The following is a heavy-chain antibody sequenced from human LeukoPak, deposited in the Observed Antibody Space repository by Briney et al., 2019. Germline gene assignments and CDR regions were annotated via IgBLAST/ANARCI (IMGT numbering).Heavy chain of an antibody. J-gene: IGHJ5*02. CDR3: ARDIVVVPAASRFWFDP. CDR2: IIPIFGTA. Sequence: SGKVSCKASGGTFSSYAISWVRQAPGQGLEWMGGIIPIFGTANYAQKFQGRVTITADESTSTAYMELSSLRSEDTAVYYCARDIVVVPAASRFWFDPWGQGTLVTVSS. CDR1: GGTFSSYA. V-gene: IGHV1-69*13. D-gene: IGHD2-2*01.